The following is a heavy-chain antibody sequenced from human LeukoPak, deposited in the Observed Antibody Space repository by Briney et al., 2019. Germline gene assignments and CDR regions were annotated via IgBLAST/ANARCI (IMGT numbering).Heavy chain of an antibody. V-gene: IGHV1-2*02. CDR2: INPNSGGT. J-gene: IGHJ4*02. D-gene: IGHD2-15*01. CDR3: ARDLTVVAATCCDY. Sequence: ASVKVSCKASGYTFTGYYMHWVRQAPGQGLEWMGWINPNSGGTNYAQKFQGRVTMTRDTSISTAYMELSRLRSDDTAVYYCARDLTVVAATCCDYWGQGTLVTVSS. CDR1: GYTFTGYY.